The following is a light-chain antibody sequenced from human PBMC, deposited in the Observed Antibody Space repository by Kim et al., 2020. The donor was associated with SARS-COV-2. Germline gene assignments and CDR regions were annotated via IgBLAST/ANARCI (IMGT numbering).Light chain of an antibody. CDR1: QSVNSN. CDR3: QQYSHWPLA. Sequence: EIVMTQSPATLSVSPGERATLSCRASQSVNSNLAWYQQKPGQAPRLLIYGASSRATGISARFSGSGSGTDFALTITSLQSEDFAVYYCQQYSHWPLAFGGETKVDIK. CDR2: GAS. J-gene: IGKJ4*01. V-gene: IGKV3D-15*01.